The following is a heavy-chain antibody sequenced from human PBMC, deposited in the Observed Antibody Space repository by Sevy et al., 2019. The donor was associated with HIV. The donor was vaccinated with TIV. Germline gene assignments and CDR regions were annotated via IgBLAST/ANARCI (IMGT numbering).Heavy chain of an antibody. CDR3: ATGGKARVRYFDWLSMNKYYYYYMDV. CDR1: GYTLTELS. V-gene: IGHV1-24*01. J-gene: IGHJ6*03. CDR2: FDPEDGET. D-gene: IGHD3-9*01. Sequence: ASVKVSCKVSGYTLTELSMHWVRQAPGKGLEWMGGFDPEDGETIYAQKFQGRVTMTEDTSTDTAYMELSSLRSEETAVYYCATGGKARVRYFDWLSMNKYYYYYMDVWGKGTTVTVSS.